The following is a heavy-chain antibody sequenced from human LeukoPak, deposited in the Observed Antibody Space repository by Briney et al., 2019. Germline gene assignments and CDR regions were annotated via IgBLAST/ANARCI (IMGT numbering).Heavy chain of an antibody. CDR3: ARLYYDFWSGSYYYYYMDV. J-gene: IGHJ6*03. V-gene: IGHV1-2*02. Sequence: GASVRVSCKASGHTFTGYYMHWVRQAPGQGLEWMGWINANSGGTNYAQKLQGRVTMTTDTSTSTAYMELRSLRSDDTAVYYCARLYYDFWSGSYYYYYMDVWGKGTTVTVSS. D-gene: IGHD3-3*01. CDR2: INANSGGT. CDR1: GHTFTGYY.